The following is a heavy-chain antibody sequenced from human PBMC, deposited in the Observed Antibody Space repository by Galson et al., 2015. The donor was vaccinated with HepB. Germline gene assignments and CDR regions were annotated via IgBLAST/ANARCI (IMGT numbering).Heavy chain of an antibody. J-gene: IGHJ6*02. D-gene: IGHD2-15*01. Sequence: SVKVSCKASGGTFSSYAISWVRQAPGQGLEWMGGIIPIFGTANYAQKFQGRVTITADESTSTAYMELSSLRSEDTAVYYCARVGYCSGGSCYGHLYYYYGMDVWGQGTTVTVSS. CDR3: ARVGYCSGGSCYGHLYYYYGMDV. CDR1: GGTFSSYA. CDR2: IIPIFGTA. V-gene: IGHV1-69*13.